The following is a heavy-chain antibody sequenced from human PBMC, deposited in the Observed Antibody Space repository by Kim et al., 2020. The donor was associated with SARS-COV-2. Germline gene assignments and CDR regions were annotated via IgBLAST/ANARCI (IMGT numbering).Heavy chain of an antibody. J-gene: IGHJ4*02. CDR3: ARGYDFWSGYWY. V-gene: IGHV1-3*01. D-gene: IGHD3-3*01. Sequence: KYSQKFQGRVTITRDTSASTAYMELSSLRSEDTAVYYCARGYDFWSGYWYWGQGTLVTVSS.